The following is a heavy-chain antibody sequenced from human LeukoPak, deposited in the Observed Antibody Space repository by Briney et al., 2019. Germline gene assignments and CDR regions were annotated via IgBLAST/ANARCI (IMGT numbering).Heavy chain of an antibody. Sequence: SETLSLTCAVYGGSFSGYYWSWVRQPPGKGLEWIGEINHSGGTNYNASLKSRVTISVDTSKNQFSLKLSSVTAADTAVYYCARYKWRRGMDVWGQGTTVTVSS. CDR2: INHSGGT. CDR3: ARYKWRRGMDV. CDR1: GGSFSGYY. V-gene: IGHV4-34*01. J-gene: IGHJ6*02. D-gene: IGHD1-20*01.